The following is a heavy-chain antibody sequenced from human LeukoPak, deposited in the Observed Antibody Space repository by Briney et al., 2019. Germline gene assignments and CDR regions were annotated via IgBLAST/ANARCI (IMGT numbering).Heavy chain of an antibody. CDR2: MNPNSGNT. V-gene: IGHV1-8*01. CDR3: ASSRASIAVAGRHPYYYYGMDV. J-gene: IGHJ6*02. CDR1: GYTFTSYD. Sequence: GASVKVSCKASGYTFTSYDINWVRQATGQGLEWMGWMNPNSGNTGYAQKFQGRVTMTRDTSISTAYMELSSLRSEDTAVYYCASSRASIAVAGRHPYYYYGMDVWGQGTTVTVSS. D-gene: IGHD6-19*01.